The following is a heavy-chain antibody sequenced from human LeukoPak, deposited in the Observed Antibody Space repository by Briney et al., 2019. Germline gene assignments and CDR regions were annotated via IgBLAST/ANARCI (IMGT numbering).Heavy chain of an antibody. D-gene: IGHD6-13*01. CDR1: GFTFSSYG. CDR2: ISYDGSNK. V-gene: IGHV3-30*03. J-gene: IGHJ4*02. CDR3: ARDPSAAGRVY. Sequence: PGGSLRLSCAASGFTFSSYGMHWVRQAPGKGLEWVAVISYDGSNKYYADSVKGRFTISRDNSKNTLYLQMNSLRAEDTAVYYCARDPSAAGRVYWGQGTLVTVSS.